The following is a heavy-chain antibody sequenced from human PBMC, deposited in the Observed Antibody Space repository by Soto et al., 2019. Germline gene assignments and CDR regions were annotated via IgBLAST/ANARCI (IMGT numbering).Heavy chain of an antibody. Sequence: GGSLRLSCAASGFTFSTYSMNWVRQAPGKGLEWVSSISSSSGYVYYADSGKGRFTISRDNAKNSLYLQMNSLRAEDTAVYYCARDPGPSVAGDAFDLWGQGTMVTVSS. CDR2: ISSSSGYV. D-gene: IGHD6-19*01. V-gene: IGHV3-21*01. J-gene: IGHJ3*01. CDR1: GFTFSTYS. CDR3: ARDPGPSVAGDAFDL.